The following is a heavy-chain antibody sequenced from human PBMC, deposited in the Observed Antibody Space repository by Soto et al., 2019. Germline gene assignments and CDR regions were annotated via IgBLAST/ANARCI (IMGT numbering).Heavy chain of an antibody. J-gene: IGHJ4*02. V-gene: IGHV1-69*06. D-gene: IGHD3-16*02. CDR3: ASGGVRHYDYVWGSYRLSSDC. Sequence: EASVKVSCKASGGTFSSYAISWVRQAPGQGLEWMGGIIPIFGTANYAQKFQGRVTITADKSTSTAYMELSSLRSEDTAVYYCASGGVRHYDYVWGSYRLSSDCWGQGTLGTVSS. CDR1: GGTFSSYA. CDR2: IIPIFGTA.